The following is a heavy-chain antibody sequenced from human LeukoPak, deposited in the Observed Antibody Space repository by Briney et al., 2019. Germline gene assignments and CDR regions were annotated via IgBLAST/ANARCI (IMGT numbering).Heavy chain of an antibody. CDR2: VFHSGNT. V-gene: IGHV4-38-2*02. CDR3: ARGIHSSGWSVWYYYYYYYMDV. CDR1: GYSISSTYY. D-gene: IGHD6-19*01. Sequence: PSETLSLTCTVSGYSISSTYYWGWIRQPPGKGLEWVGSVFHSGNTYYNPSLKSRLTISADTSKNQFSLTLTSVTAADTAVYYCARGIHSSGWSVWYYYYYYYMDVWGKGTTVT. J-gene: IGHJ6*03.